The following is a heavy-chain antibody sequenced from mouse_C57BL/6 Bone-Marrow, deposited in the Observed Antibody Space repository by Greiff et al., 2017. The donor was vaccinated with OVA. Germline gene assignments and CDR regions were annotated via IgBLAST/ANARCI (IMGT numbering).Heavy chain of an antibody. CDR3: AMGDYDGRDWFDY. CDR1: GYTFTSYW. V-gene: IGHV1-74*01. D-gene: IGHD2-4*01. Sequence: QVQLKQPGAELVKPGASVKVSCKASGYTFTSYWMHWVKQRPGQGIEWIGRIHPSDSDTNYNQKFKGKATLTVDKSSSTAYMQLSSLTSEDSAVYYGAMGDYDGRDWFDYWGQGTTLTVSS. CDR2: IHPSDSDT. J-gene: IGHJ2*01.